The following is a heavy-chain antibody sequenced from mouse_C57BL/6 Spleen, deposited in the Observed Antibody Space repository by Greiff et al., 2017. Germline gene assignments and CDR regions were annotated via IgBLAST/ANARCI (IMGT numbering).Heavy chain of an antibody. CDR1: GYTFTDYY. CDR3: ASYSNSYFDY. D-gene: IGHD2-5*01. Sequence: VQLQQSGPELVKPGASVKISCKASGYTFTDYYMNWVKQSHGKSLEWIGDINPNNGGTSYNQKFKGKATLTVDKSSSTAYMELRSLTSEDSAVYYCASYSNSYFDYWGQGTTLTVSS. V-gene: IGHV1-26*01. J-gene: IGHJ2*01. CDR2: INPNNGGT.